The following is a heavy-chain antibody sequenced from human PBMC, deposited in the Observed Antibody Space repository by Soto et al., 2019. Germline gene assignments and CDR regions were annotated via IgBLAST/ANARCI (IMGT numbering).Heavy chain of an antibody. Sequence: SETLSLTCTVSGGSISSYYWSWIRQPPGKALEWIGYIYYSGRTNYNPSLKSRVTISVDNSKSQFSLKLSSVTAADTAVYYCARATQYYFDNSGYPTGPHFAFDPWGQGTMVTVS. V-gene: IGHV4-59*12. CDR1: GGSISSYY. CDR2: IYYSGRT. J-gene: IGHJ3*01. D-gene: IGHD3-22*01. CDR3: ARATQYYFDNSGYPTGPHFAFDP.